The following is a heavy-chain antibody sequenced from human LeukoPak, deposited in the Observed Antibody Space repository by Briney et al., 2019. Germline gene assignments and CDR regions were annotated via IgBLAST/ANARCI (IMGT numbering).Heavy chain of an antibody. J-gene: IGHJ3*02. Sequence: SQTLPLTCTVSGGSISSGGYYWSWIRQHPGKGLEWIGYIYYSGSTNYNPSLKSRVTISVDTSKNQFSLKLSSVTAADTAVYYCARGSGILDAFDIWGQGTMVTVSS. V-gene: IGHV4-31*03. CDR1: GGSISSGGYY. CDR3: ARGSGILDAFDI. CDR2: IYYSGST.